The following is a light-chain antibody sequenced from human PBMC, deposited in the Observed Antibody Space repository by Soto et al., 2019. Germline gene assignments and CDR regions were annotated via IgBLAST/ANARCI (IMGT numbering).Light chain of an antibody. Sequence: QSVLTQPPSVSGAPXXXVTISCTXXXXNIGAGYNVHWYQQVPGTAPKLLIYGDSNRPSGVPDRFSGSKSGTSASLAITGLQAEDEADYYCQSYDSSLSGWLFGGGTKLTVL. V-gene: IGLV1-40*01. CDR2: GDS. CDR1: XXNIGAGYN. CDR3: QSYDSSLSGWL. J-gene: IGLJ3*02.